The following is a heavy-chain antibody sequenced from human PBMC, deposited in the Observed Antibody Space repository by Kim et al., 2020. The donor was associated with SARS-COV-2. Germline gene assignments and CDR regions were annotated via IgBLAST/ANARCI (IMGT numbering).Heavy chain of an antibody. J-gene: IGHJ4*02. CDR3: ARGGKFYYDSSGYPDDY. CDR1: GFTFNNYW. V-gene: IGHV3-7*01. D-gene: IGHD3-22*01. CDR2: IKKDGSEK. Sequence: GGSLRLSCAASGFTFNNYWMSWVRQAPGKGLEWVANIKKDGSEKYYVDSVKGRFTISRDNAKDSLYLHMNSLRAEDTAVYYCARGGKFYYDSSGYPDDYWGQGTMVTVSS.